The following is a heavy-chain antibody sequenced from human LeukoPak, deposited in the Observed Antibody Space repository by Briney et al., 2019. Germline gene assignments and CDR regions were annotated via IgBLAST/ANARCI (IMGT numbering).Heavy chain of an antibody. CDR2: IYYSGST. Sequence: PSETLSLTCTVSGGSISSYYWSWIRQPPGKGLEWIGYIYYSGSTNYNPSLKSRVTISVVTSKNQFSLKLSSVTAADTAVYYCAREYDFWSGYLDYWGQGTLVTVSS. V-gene: IGHV4-59*01. J-gene: IGHJ4*02. CDR1: GGSISSYY. CDR3: AREYDFWSGYLDY. D-gene: IGHD3-3*01.